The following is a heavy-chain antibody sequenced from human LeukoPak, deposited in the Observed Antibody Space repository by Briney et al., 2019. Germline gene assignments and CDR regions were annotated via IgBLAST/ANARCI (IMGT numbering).Heavy chain of an antibody. CDR3: ASGRYDFWSGYLVLDY. V-gene: IGHV4-59*01. Sequence: ASETLSLTCTLSGGSISSYYWSWIRPPPGKGLEWIGYIDYSGSTNYHPSLKSRVTISVDTSKNQFSLKLSSVTAADTAVYYCASGRYDFWSGYLVLDYWGQGTLVTVSS. D-gene: IGHD3-3*01. J-gene: IGHJ4*02. CDR2: IDYSGST. CDR1: GGSISSYY.